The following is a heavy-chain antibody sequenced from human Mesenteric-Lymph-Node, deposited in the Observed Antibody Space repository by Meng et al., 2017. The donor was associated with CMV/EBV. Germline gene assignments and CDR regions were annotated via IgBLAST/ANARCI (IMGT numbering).Heavy chain of an antibody. CDR1: GGSISSSSYY. CDR2: IYYSGST. J-gene: IGHJ6*02. Sequence: SETLSLTCTVSGGSISSSSYYWGWIRQPPGKGLEWIGSIYYSGSTYYNPSLKSRVTISVDTSKNQFSLKLSSVTAADTAVYYCARHSGYGYYYYYGMDVWGQGTTVTVSS. V-gene: IGHV4-39*01. CDR3: ARHSGYGYYYYYGMDV. D-gene: IGHD3-10*01.